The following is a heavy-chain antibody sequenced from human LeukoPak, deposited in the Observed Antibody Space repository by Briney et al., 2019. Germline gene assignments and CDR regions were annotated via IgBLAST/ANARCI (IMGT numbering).Heavy chain of an antibody. J-gene: IGHJ4*01. D-gene: IGHD6-19*01. CDR2: INYFGTT. Sequence: SETLSLTCAVYGGSFSDYYWNWIRQPPGKGLEWIGEINYFGTTNYNPSLKSRVSMSVDTSKNQYSLRLISVTAADTAVYYCARAGFGSGWHYFDYWGRGILVSVSS. V-gene: IGHV4-34*01. CDR3: ARAGFGSGWHYFDY. CDR1: GGSFSDYY.